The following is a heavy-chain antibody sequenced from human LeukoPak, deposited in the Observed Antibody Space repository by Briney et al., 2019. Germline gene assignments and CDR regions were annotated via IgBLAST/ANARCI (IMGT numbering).Heavy chain of an antibody. CDR3: ARDRVEMAAQFDY. J-gene: IGHJ4*02. V-gene: IGHV3-33*01. Sequence: PGGSLRLSCAASGFTFSSYGMHWVRQAPGKGLEWVAGIWYDGTREYYVDPVKGRFTISRDNSENTLYLQMNSLRAEDTAVYYCARDRVEMAAQFDYWGQGTLVSVSS. CDR1: GFTFSSYG. CDR2: IWYDGTRE. D-gene: IGHD5-24*01.